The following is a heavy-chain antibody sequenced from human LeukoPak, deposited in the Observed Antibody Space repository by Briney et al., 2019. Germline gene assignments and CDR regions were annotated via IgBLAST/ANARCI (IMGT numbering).Heavy chain of an antibody. CDR2: IYHSGST. J-gene: IGHJ4*02. CDR1: GGSISSSNW. Sequence: SETLSLTCAVSGGSISSSNWWSWVRQPPGKGLEWIGEIYHSGSTNYNPSLKSRVAISVDTSKNQFSLKLSSVTAADTAVYYCARGRFQLWPHYYFDYWGQGTLVTVSS. V-gene: IGHV4-4*02. CDR3: ARGRFQLWPHYYFDY. D-gene: IGHD5-18*01.